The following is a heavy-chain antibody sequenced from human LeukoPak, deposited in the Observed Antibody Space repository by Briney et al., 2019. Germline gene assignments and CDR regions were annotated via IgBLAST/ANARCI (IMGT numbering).Heavy chain of an antibody. J-gene: IGHJ4*02. CDR3: ARYYDFWSGYYAYCFDY. D-gene: IGHD3-3*01. CDR1: GGSISSGSYY. Sequence: SETLSLTCTVSGGSISSGSYYWGWIRQPPGKGLEWIGSIYYSGSTYYNPSLKSRVTISVDTSKNQFSLKLSSVTAADTAVYYCARYYDFWSGYYAYCFDYWGQGTLVTVSS. V-gene: IGHV4-39*07. CDR2: IYYSGST.